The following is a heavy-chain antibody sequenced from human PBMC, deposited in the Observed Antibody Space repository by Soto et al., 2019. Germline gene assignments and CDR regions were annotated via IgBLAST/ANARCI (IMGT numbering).Heavy chain of an antibody. D-gene: IGHD1-1*01. CDR2: IYHSGST. CDR1: GYTISSGYY. V-gene: IGHV4-38-2*01. CDR3: ARNTTGAFFDY. J-gene: IGHJ4*02. Sequence: ASETLSLTCAVSGYTISSGYYWGWIRQSPGKGLEWLGSIYHSGSIYHSGSTHYNPSLKSRVTISVDTSKNQFSLRLTSATAADTPVYYCARNTTGAFFDYWGQGALVTISS.